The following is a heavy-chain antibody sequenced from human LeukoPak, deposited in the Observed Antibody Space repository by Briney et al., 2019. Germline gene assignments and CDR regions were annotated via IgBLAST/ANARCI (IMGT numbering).Heavy chain of an antibody. D-gene: IGHD3-10*01. CDR2: IYPDDSDI. Sequence: GESLKISCKGSGYRFTNYWIGWVRQMPGKGLEWMGIIYPDDSDIRYSPSFQGQVTIAADKSISTAYLQWSSLKASDTAMYYCARQTLGVRGAEWDYWGQGILVTVSS. CDR3: ARQTLGVRGAEWDY. J-gene: IGHJ4*02. CDR1: GYRFTNYW. V-gene: IGHV5-51*01.